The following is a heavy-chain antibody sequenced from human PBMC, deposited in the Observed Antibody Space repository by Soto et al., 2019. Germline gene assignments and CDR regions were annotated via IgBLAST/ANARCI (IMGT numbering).Heavy chain of an antibody. D-gene: IGHD6-25*01. Sequence: QVQLQESGPGLVKPSQTLSLTCTVSGGSISSGAYYWSWIRQHPGKGLEWIGYIHYSGNIYYNPYTKRRITISIDTSKSQVSLRLSSVTDADTAVYYCARAEAARGTRYLNFDRWGSGTLVTVSS. J-gene: IGHJ2*01. V-gene: IGHV4-31*03. CDR1: GGSISSGAYY. CDR2: IHYSGNI. CDR3: ARAEAARGTRYLNFDR.